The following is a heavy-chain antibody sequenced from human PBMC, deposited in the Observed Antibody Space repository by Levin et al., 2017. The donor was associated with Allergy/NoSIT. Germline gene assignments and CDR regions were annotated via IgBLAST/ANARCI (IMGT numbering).Heavy chain of an antibody. CDR3: ARGLVTMVRRVMTVAFDI. CDR2: INHSGST. Sequence: SETLSLTCAVYGGSFSGYYWSWIRQPPGKELEWIGEINHSGSTNYNPSLKSRVTISVDTSKNQFSLKLSSVPAADTAVYYCARGLVTMVRRVMTVAFDIWGQGTMVTVSS. D-gene: IGHD3-10*01. J-gene: IGHJ3*02. CDR1: GGSFSGYY. V-gene: IGHV4-34*01.